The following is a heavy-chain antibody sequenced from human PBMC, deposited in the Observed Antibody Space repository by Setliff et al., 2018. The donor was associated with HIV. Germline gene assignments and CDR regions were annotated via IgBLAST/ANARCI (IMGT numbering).Heavy chain of an antibody. CDR3: ARGYCSGGSCYSAQSVFDI. D-gene: IGHD2-15*01. V-gene: IGHV4-38-2*01. Sequence: SETLSLSCAASGFTLTTYSMNWVRQPPGKGLEWIGSIFRSGSTYYNPSLKSRVTISVDTLKNHFSLKLSSVTAADTAVYYCARGYCSGGSCYSAQSVFDIWGQGNMVTVSS. CDR1: GFTLTTYS. J-gene: IGHJ3*02. CDR2: IFRSGST.